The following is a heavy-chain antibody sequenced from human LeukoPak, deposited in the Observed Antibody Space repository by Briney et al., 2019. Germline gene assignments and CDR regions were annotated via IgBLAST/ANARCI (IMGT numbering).Heavy chain of an antibody. CDR2: ITGSGDSI. D-gene: IGHD3-22*01. V-gene: IGHV3-9*01. Sequence: LGRSLRLSCAASGFIFGDYAMHWVRQAPGKGLEWVSAITGSGDSIGYADSVKGRFTISRDNAKNSLYVEMNTLRAEDTALYYCAIAASYYYDSNGRFDYWGQGTLVTVSS. J-gene: IGHJ4*02. CDR1: GFIFGDYA. CDR3: AIAASYYYDSNGRFDY.